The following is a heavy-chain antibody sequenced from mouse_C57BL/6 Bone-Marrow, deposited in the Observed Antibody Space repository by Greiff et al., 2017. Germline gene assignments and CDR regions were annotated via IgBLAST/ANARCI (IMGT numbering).Heavy chain of an antibody. D-gene: IGHD1-2*01. J-gene: IGHJ2*01. V-gene: IGHV1-55*01. Sequence: QVHVKQPGAELVKPGASVKMSCKASGYTFTSYWITWVKQRPGQGLEWIGDIYPGSGSTNYNEKFKSKATLTVDTSSSTAYMQLSSLTSEDSAVYYCARERALRPYYFDYWGQGTTLTVSS. CDR1: GYTFTSYW. CDR2: IYPGSGST. CDR3: ARERALRPYYFDY.